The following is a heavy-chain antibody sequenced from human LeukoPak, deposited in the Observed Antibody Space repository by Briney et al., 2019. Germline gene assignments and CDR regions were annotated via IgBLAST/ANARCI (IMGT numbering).Heavy chain of an antibody. D-gene: IGHD2-15*01. CDR1: GHTFTSYY. Sequence: ASVKVSCKASGHTFTSYYMHWVRQAPGQGLEWIGIINPNGGSTSYAQKFQGRVTMTRDTSTSTVYMELTSLRSEDTAVYYCARDFVGYCSGGSCYRFDYWGQGTLVTVSS. V-gene: IGHV1-46*01. CDR2: INPNGGST. J-gene: IGHJ4*02. CDR3: ARDFVGYCSGGSCYRFDY.